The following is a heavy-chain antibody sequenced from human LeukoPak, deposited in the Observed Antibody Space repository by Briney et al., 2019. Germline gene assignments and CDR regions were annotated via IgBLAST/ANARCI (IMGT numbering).Heavy chain of an antibody. CDR1: GGSISSSSYY. J-gene: IGHJ6*03. Sequence: SETLSLTCTVSGGSISSSSYYWGWIRQPPGKGLEWIGSIYYSGSTYYNPSLKSRVTISVDTSKNQFSLKLSSVTAADTAVYYCARSGYDILTGYHYYYYYMDVWGKGTTVTVSS. CDR2: IYYSGST. D-gene: IGHD3-9*01. V-gene: IGHV4-39*01. CDR3: ARSGYDILTGYHYYYYYMDV.